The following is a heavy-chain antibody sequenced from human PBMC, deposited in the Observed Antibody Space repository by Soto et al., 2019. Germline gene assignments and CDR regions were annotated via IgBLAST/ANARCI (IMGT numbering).Heavy chain of an antibody. Sequence: PGESLKISCKGSGYSFTSYWIGWVRQMPGKGLEWMGIIYPGDSDTRYSPSFQGQATISADKSISTAYLQWSSLKASDTAMYYCARAMVPTSYYYGMDVWGQGTTVTVSS. CDR1: GYSFTSYW. CDR2: IYPGDSDT. CDR3: ARAMVPTSYYYGMDV. J-gene: IGHJ6*02. V-gene: IGHV5-51*01. D-gene: IGHD3-10*01.